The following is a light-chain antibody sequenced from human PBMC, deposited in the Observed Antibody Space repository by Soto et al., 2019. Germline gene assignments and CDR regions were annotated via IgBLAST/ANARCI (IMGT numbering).Light chain of an antibody. V-gene: IGKV2-28*01. Sequence: DIVMTQSPLSLPVTPGEPASISCRSSQNLTHSNGYNYLDWYLQKPGQSPQLLIHLGSNRASGVPDMFSGRGSGTDFTLKISRVEAEDVGVYYCMQTLQTPTFGQGTKVEIK. CDR1: QNLTHSNGYNY. J-gene: IGKJ1*01. CDR2: LGS. CDR3: MQTLQTPT.